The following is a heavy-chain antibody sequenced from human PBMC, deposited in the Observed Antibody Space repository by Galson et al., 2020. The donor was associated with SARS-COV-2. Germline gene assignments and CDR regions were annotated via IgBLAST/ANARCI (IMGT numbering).Heavy chain of an antibody. V-gene: IGHV2-70*11. CDR1: GFSLSTSGMC. Sequence: SGPTLVKPTQTLTLTCTFSGFSLSTSGMCVSWIRQPPGKALEWLARIDWDDDKYYSTSLKTRLTISKDTSKNQVVLTMTNMDPVDTATYYCARAHYDILPTYYYGMDVWGQGTTVTVSS. CDR3: ARAHYDILPTYYYGMDV. J-gene: IGHJ6*02. D-gene: IGHD3-9*01. CDR2: IDWDDDK.